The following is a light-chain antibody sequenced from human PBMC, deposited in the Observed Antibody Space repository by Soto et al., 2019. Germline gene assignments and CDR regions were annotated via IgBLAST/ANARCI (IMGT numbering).Light chain of an antibody. Sequence: EIVITQSPATLSVSPGEGLTLSCRASQSISRTLAWYQQRPGQAPRLLIYGASSRATGVPARFSGSGSGTDFTLTISRLEPEDFAVYYCQQRSNWPWTFGQGTKVDMK. CDR2: GAS. J-gene: IGKJ1*01. CDR1: QSISRT. V-gene: IGKV3-15*01. CDR3: QQRSNWPWT.